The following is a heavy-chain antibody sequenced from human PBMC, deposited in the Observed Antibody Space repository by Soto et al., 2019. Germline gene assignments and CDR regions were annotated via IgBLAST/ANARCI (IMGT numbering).Heavy chain of an antibody. D-gene: IGHD1-26*01. J-gene: IGHJ6*02. Sequence: EVQLLESGGGLVQPGGSLRLSCTAYRFTFSSYAMTWVRQAPGKGLEWVSAISGSGDSTYYAGSVKGRFTISRDNSKNTLYLQMNSLRAEDTAVYYCASGRGRSFYYGMDVWGQGTTVTVSS. V-gene: IGHV3-23*01. CDR2: ISGSGDST. CDR1: RFTFSSYA. CDR3: ASGRGRSFYYGMDV.